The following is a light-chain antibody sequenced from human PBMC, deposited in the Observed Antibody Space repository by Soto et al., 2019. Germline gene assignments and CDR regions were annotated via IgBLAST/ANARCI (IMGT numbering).Light chain of an antibody. Sequence: MTQSPSSLSVSPGERATLSCRASQSVGNNFAWYQQKPGQAPRLLIFATSTRATGVPARFSGSGSGTEFTLTISSLQSEDFAVYYCQQYGDWPLTFGGGAKVEIE. CDR3: QQYGDWPLT. CDR2: ATS. CDR1: QSVGNN. V-gene: IGKV3-15*01. J-gene: IGKJ4*01.